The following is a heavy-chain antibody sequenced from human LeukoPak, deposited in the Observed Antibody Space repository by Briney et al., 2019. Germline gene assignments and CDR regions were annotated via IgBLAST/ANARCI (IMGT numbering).Heavy chain of an antibody. D-gene: IGHD2-15*01. CDR1: GGSFSGYY. Sequence: PSETLSLTCAVYGGSFSGYYWSWIRQPPGKGLEWIGEINHSGSTNYNPSLKSRVTISVDTSKNQFSLKLSSVTAADTAVYYCARSPDCSGGSCYFDYWGQGTLVTVSS. CDR2: INHSGST. CDR3: ARSPDCSGGSCYFDY. J-gene: IGHJ4*02. V-gene: IGHV4-34*01.